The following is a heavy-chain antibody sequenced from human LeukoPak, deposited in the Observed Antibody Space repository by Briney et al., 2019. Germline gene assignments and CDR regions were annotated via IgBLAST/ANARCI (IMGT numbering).Heavy chain of an antibody. J-gene: IGHJ5*02. CDR2: ISWNSGSI. Sequence: GGSLRLSCAASGFTFDDYAMHWVRQAPGKGLEWVSGISWNSGSIGYADSVKGRFTISRDNAKNSLYLQMNSLRAEDTAVYYCARDRDYDSSGYYWFDPWGQGTLVTVSS. CDR1: GFTFDDYA. CDR3: ARDRDYDSSGYYWFDP. D-gene: IGHD3-22*01. V-gene: IGHV3-9*01.